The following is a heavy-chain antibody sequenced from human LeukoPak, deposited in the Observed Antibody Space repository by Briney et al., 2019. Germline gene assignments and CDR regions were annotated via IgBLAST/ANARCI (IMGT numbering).Heavy chain of an antibody. J-gene: IGHJ4*02. CDR2: ISGSGGST. V-gene: IGHV3-23*01. Sequence: GGSLRLSCAASGFTFSSYAMSGVRQATGKGLECVSAISGSGGSTYYADSVKGRFTISRDNSKNTLYLQMNSLRAEDTAVYYCAKDYQYYYDSSGYYIDYWGQGTLVTVSS. CDR3: AKDYQYYYDSSGYYIDY. CDR1: GFTFSSYA. D-gene: IGHD3-22*01.